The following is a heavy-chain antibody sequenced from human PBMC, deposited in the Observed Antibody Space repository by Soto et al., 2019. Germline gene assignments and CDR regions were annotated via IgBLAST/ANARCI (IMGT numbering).Heavy chain of an antibody. CDR2: ISGSGGST. D-gene: IGHD2-8*01. CDR1: GFTFSSYA. J-gene: IGHJ4*02. Sequence: EVQLLESGGGLVQPGGSLRLSCAASGFTFSSYAMSWVRQAPGKGLVWVSAISGSGGSTYYADSVKGRFTISRDNSKNKQYVPMNTLTAEETSGYYCARMIRMVYDPFDYWGQGTLVTVSS. CDR3: ARMIRMVYDPFDY. V-gene: IGHV3-23*01.